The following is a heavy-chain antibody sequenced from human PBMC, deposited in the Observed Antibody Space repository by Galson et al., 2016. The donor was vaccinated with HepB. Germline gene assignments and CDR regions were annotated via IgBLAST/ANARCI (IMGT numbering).Heavy chain of an antibody. J-gene: IGHJ3*02. CDR2: LSTNGLSQ. Sequence: SLRLSCAASGFSVNTYAVNWVRQAPGKGLEWVAVLSTNGLSQHYADSVKGRFTISKDNSKNTLYLQMNSLRVEDTAIYYFAKDQGKLRYYDWLTYDAVDIWGQGTMVIVSS. D-gene: IGHD3-9*01. CDR3: AKDQGKLRYYDWLTYDAVDI. V-gene: IGHV3-30-3*01. CDR1: GFSVNTYA.